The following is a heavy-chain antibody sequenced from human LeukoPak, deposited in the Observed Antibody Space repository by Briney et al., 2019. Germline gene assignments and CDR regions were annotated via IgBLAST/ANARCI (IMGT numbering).Heavy chain of an antibody. CDR1: GGSISSGSYY. Sequence: PSQTLSLTCTVSGGSISSGSYYWSWIRQPAGKGLEWIGRIYTSGSTNYNPSLKSRVTISRDTSENHFSLKLSSVTAADTAVYYCARVTTGGYYNYWGQGTLVTVSS. CDR3: ARVTTGGYYNY. V-gene: IGHV4-61*02. J-gene: IGHJ4*02. D-gene: IGHD3-22*01. CDR2: IYTSGST.